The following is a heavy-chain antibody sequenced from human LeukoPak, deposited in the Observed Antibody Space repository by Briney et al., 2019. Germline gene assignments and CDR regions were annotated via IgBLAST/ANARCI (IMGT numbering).Heavy chain of an antibody. CDR1: GGSISSVY. J-gene: IGHJ4*02. V-gene: IGHV4-59*01. CDR2: IYYSGST. D-gene: IGHD6-13*01. Sequence: SETLSLTCTVSGGSISSVYWSWIRQPPGKGLEYIGYIYYSGSTNYNPSLQSRVTISVDTSKNQFSLKLSSVTTADTAVYYCARRYSNSPYYFSFWGQGTLVTVSS. CDR3: ARRYSNSPYYFSF.